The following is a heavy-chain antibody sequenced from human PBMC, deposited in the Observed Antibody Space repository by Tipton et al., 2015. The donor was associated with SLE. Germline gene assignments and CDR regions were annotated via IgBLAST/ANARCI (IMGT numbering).Heavy chain of an antibody. D-gene: IGHD3-3*01. CDR2: TNYNAGRT. CDR3: ARGGYDFLTLDT. V-gene: IGHV3-20*04. J-gene: IGHJ3*02. CDR1: GFSFTTSW. Sequence: GSLRLSCAVSGFSFTTSWMGWVRQAPGKGLEWVSFTNYNAGRTGYSDSVKGRFTISRDNAKNSLYLHMTSLRADDTALYYCARGGYDFLTLDTWGLGTMVIVSS.